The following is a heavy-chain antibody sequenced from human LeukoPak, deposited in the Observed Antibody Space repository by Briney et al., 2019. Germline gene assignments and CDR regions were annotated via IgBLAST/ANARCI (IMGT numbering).Heavy chain of an antibody. CDR1: GGSISSGDYY. CDR3: ARRPYDSSGYYFHYFDY. Sequence: SXTLSLTCTVSGGSISSGDYYWSWIRQPPGKGLEWIGYIYYSGSTYYNPSLKSRITISVDTSKNQFSLKLSSVTAADTAVYYCARRPYDSSGYYFHYFDYWGQGTLVTVSS. J-gene: IGHJ4*02. D-gene: IGHD3-22*01. V-gene: IGHV4-30-4*08. CDR2: IYYSGST.